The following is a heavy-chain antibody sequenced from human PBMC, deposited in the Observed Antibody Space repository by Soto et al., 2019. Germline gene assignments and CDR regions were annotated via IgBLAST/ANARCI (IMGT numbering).Heavy chain of an antibody. CDR1: GFTFSSYS. CDR2: ISSSSSYI. D-gene: IGHD2-2*01. J-gene: IGHJ4*02. Sequence: GGSLRLSCAASGFTFSSYSMNWVRQAPGKGLEWVSSISSSSSYIYYADSVKGRFTISRDNAKNSLYLQMNSLRAEDTAVYYCARDPPNVPRGGCSSTSCYEQFDYWGQGTLVTVSS. CDR3: ARDPPNVPRGGCSSTSCYEQFDY. V-gene: IGHV3-21*01.